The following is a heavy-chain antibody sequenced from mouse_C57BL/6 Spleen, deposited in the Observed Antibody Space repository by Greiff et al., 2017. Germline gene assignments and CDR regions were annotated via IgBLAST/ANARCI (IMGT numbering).Heavy chain of an antibody. Sequence: VQLQQPGTELVKPGASVKLSCKASGYTFTSYWMHWVKQRPGQGLEWIGNINPSNGGTNYNEKFKSKATLTVDKSSSTAYMQLSSLTSEDSAVYYCARGAYGSRHPFAYWGQGTLVTVSA. CDR2: INPSNGGT. CDR1: GYTFTSYW. V-gene: IGHV1-53*01. D-gene: IGHD1-1*01. CDR3: ARGAYGSRHPFAY. J-gene: IGHJ3*01.